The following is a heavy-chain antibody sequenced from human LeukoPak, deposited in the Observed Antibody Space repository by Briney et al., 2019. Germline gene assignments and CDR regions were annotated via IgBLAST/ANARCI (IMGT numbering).Heavy chain of an antibody. D-gene: IGHD6-13*01. V-gene: IGHV4-34*01. CDR1: GGSFSGYY. CDR2: INHSGST. Sequence: SETLSLTCAVYGGSFSGYYWSWIRQPPGKGLEWIGEINHSGSTYYNPSLKSRVTISVDTSKKQFSLRLSSVTAADTAVYYCARGAAGPYYYYMDVWGKGTTVTISS. J-gene: IGHJ6*03. CDR3: ARGAAGPYYYYMDV.